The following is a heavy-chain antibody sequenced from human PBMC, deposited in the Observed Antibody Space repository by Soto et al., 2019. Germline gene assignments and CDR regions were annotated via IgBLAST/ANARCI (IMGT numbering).Heavy chain of an antibody. CDR3: ARHAVLYSGSYYYYMDV. Sequence: SETLSLTCTVSGGSISSSSYYWGWIRQPPGKGLEWIGSIYYSGSTYYNPSLKSRVTISVDTSKNQFSLKLSSVTAADTAVYYCARHAVLYSGSYYYYMDVWGKGTTVTVSS. D-gene: IGHD5-12*01. CDR1: GGSISSSSYY. CDR2: IYYSGST. J-gene: IGHJ6*03. V-gene: IGHV4-39*01.